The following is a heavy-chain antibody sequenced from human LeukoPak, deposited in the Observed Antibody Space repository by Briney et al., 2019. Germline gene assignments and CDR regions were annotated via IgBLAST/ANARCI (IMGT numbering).Heavy chain of an antibody. D-gene: IGHD2-2*01. CDR2: ISGGGGST. CDR3: AKGGYCSSTSCYVGWFDP. J-gene: IGHJ5*02. CDR1: GVTFSSYV. V-gene: IGHV3-23*01. Sequence: GGSLRLSCAASGVTFSSYVMNWVRQAPGKGLEWVSVISGGGGSTYYADSVKGRFTISRDNSKNTLFLRMNSLRAEDTAVYYCAKGGYCSSTSCYVGWFDPWGQGTLVTVSS.